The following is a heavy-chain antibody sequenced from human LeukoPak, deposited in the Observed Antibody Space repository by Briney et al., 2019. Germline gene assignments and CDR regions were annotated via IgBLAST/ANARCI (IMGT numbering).Heavy chain of an antibody. V-gene: IGHV3-21*01. CDR3: ARTLGAGTPFFDY. D-gene: IGHD6-19*01. Sequence: GGSLRLSCAASGFTFSSYTMNWVRQAPGKGLEWVSSISSSSSYINYADSVKGRFTISRDNAKNSLYLQMNSLRAEDTAVYYCARTLGAGTPFFDYWGQGTLVTVSS. J-gene: IGHJ4*02. CDR1: GFTFSSYT. CDR2: ISSSSSYI.